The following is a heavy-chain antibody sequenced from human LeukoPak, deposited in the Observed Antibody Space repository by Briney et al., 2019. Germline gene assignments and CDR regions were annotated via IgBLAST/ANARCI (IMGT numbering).Heavy chain of an antibody. Sequence: PGGSLRLSCAASGFLFSSFEVNWVRQAPGKGLEWVSYISSSGITIYYADSVKGRFTISRDNAKNSLYLQMNSLRAEDTAMYYCARRATTERGHSYGLDFWGQGTLVTVSS. V-gene: IGHV3-48*03. D-gene: IGHD5-18*01. CDR3: ARRATTERGHSYGLDF. CDR2: ISSSGITI. CDR1: GFLFSSFE. J-gene: IGHJ4*02.